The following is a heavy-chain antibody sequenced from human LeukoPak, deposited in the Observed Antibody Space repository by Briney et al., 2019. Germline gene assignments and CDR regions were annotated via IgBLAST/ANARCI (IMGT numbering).Heavy chain of an antibody. J-gene: IGHJ3*02. D-gene: IGHD3-10*01. V-gene: IGHV7-4-1*02. CDR2: INTNTGNP. CDR3: AREGGSGTQNAFDI. Sequence: ASVKVSCKASGYTFTSYGISWVRQAPGQGLEWMGWINTNTGNPTYAQGFTGQFVFSLDTSVSTTYLQISSLKAEDTAVYYCAREGGSGTQNAFDIWGQGTMVTVSS. CDR1: GYTFTSYG.